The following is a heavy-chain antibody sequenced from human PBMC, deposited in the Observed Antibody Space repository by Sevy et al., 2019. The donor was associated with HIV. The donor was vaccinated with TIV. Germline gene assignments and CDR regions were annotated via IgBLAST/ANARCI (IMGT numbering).Heavy chain of an antibody. CDR3: ARGGDGVVPSPIIGLGPWTKYWYFDL. D-gene: IGHD3-3*01. V-gene: IGHV4-34*01. J-gene: IGHJ2*01. CDR1: GGSFSGYS. CDR2: VNHSGST. Sequence: SETLSLTCAVSGGSFSGYSWDWIRRPPGKGLEWIGEVNHSGSTNYNPSLKSRVTISVDTSKNQLSLKLNFVTAADTAVYYCARGGDGVVPSPIIGLGPWTKYWYFDLWGRGTLVTVSS.